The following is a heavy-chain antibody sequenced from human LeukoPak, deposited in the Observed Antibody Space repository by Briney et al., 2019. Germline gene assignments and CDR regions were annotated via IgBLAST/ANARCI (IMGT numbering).Heavy chain of an antibody. CDR3: ATSLPRAEYFDY. CDR2: ISGSSDTI. J-gene: IGHJ4*02. Sequence: SGGSLRLSCVASGFSFKTYSMDWVRQAPGKGLQWISYISGSSDTIYYADSLKGRFTTSRDNTKNSLFLQMNSLRAEDTAVYYCATSLPRAEYFDYWGQGSLVTVS. D-gene: IGHD2/OR15-2a*01. CDR1: GFSFKTYS. V-gene: IGHV3-48*04.